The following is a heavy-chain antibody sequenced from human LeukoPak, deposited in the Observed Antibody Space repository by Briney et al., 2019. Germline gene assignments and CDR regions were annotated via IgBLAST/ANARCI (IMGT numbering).Heavy chain of an antibody. CDR2: IYTSGST. V-gene: IGHV4-4*07. Sequence: SETLSLTCTVSGGSISSYYWSWIRQPAGKGLEWIGRIYTSGSTNYNPSLKSRVTMSVDTSKNQFSLKLSSVTAADTAVYYCAREGSDSSSWYQAYNWFDPWGQGTLVTVSS. CDR1: GGSISSYY. CDR3: AREGSDSSSWYQAYNWFDP. J-gene: IGHJ5*02. D-gene: IGHD6-13*01.